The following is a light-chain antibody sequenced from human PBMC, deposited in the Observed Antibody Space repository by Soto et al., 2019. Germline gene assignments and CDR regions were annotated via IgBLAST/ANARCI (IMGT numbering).Light chain of an antibody. CDR2: GAS. CDR3: QQYGSSPLT. CDR1: QSVSSSC. Sequence: EIVLTQSPGTLSLSPGERATLSCRASQSVSSSCLAWFQQKPGQAPRLLIYGASSRATGIPDRFSGSGSGTDFTLSISSLEPEDFAVYYCQQYGSSPLTFGPGTKVEI. V-gene: IGKV3-20*01. J-gene: IGKJ3*01.